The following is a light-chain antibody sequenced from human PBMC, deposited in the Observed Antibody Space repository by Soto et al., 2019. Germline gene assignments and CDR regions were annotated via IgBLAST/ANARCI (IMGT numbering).Light chain of an antibody. V-gene: IGKV1-12*01. CDR1: QGIGSW. Sequence: DIQMTQSPSSLSASVGDRVTITCRASQGIGSWLAWYQQKPGKAPNLLIFAASSLQTGVSSRFSGSGSGTDFTLIIRSLQPEDFATYYCQQANSFPITFGQGTRLEIK. CDR3: QQANSFPIT. CDR2: AAS. J-gene: IGKJ5*01.